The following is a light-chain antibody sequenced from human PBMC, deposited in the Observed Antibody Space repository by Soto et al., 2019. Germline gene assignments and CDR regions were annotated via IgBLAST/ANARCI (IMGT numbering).Light chain of an antibody. CDR1: QSISTW. V-gene: IGKV1-5*01. J-gene: IGKJ1*01. Sequence: DIQLTQSPSTLSASVGDRVTITCRASQSISTWLAWYQQKPGKDPKLLIYDDSSLESGVPSRFSGSQSGTEFTLTISSLQPDDLATYYCQQYSTYWTFGQGTKVDIK. CDR3: QQYSTYWT. CDR2: DDS.